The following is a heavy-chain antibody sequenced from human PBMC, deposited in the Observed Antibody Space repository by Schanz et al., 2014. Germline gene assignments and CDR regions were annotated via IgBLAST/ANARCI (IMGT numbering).Heavy chain of an antibody. V-gene: IGHV3-23*04. CDR1: GFNSDDYA. CDR3: LAPDYGMDV. Sequence: EVQLVESGGGLVQPGGSLRLSCTASGFNSDDYAMHWVRQAPGKGLEWVSAISGSGGSTYYADSVKGRFTISRDNSKNTLYLQMNSLRAEDTAVYYCLAPDYGMDVWGQGTTXTVSS. J-gene: IGHJ6*02. CDR2: ISGSGGST.